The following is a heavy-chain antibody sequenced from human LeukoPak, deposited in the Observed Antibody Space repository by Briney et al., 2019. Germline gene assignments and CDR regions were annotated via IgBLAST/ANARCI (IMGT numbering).Heavy chain of an antibody. CDR3: AREAIAYYDFWSGYRGAFDY. CDR1: GGTFSSYA. CDR2: IIPIFGTA. V-gene: IGHV1-69*13. J-gene: IGHJ4*02. D-gene: IGHD3-3*01. Sequence: GASVKVSCKASGGTFSSYAISWVRQAPGQGLEWMGGIIPIFGTANYAQKFQGRVTITADESTSTAYMELSSLRSEDTAVYSCAREAIAYYDFWSGYRGAFDYWGQGTLVTVSS.